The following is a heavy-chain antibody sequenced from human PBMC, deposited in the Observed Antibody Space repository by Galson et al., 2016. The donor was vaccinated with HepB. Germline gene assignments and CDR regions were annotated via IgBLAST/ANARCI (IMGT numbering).Heavy chain of an antibody. J-gene: IGHJ4*02. CDR2: IYYSGTT. CDR1: GGSIISNGYY. CDR3: ARRNVAPFDF. D-gene: IGHD2-8*01. Sequence: SETLSLTCTVSGGSIISNGYYWGWVRQPPGKGLEWIGSIYYSGTTYYNPSPKSRVTMSVDTSTNQFSLKPASVTAADTAVYYCARRNVAPFDFWGQGTLVTVSS. V-gene: IGHV4-39*01.